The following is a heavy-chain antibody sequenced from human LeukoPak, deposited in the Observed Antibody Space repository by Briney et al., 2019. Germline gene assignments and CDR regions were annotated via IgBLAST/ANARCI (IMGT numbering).Heavy chain of an antibody. CDR2: ISSSSGYI. D-gene: IGHD5-12*01. CDR3: ARDSRGYSGFEPLDY. V-gene: IGHV3-21*01. Sequence: PGGSLRLSCAASGFTFSYYSMNWVRQAPGKGLEWVSSISSSSGYIYYADSVKGRFTISRDNAKNSLYLQVNSLRAEDTGLYYCARDSRGYSGFEPLDYWGQGTLVTVSS. CDR1: GFTFSYYS. J-gene: IGHJ4*02.